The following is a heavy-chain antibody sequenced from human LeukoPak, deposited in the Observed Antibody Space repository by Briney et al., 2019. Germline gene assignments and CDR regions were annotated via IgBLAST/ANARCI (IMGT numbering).Heavy chain of an antibody. CDR1: GGSISSGDYY. CDR2: IYYSGST. D-gene: IGHD5-18*01. CDR3: ARVYTAMSTTASDY. V-gene: IGHV4-31*03. J-gene: IGHJ4*02. Sequence: SETLSLTCTVSGGSISSGDYYWSWIRQHPGKGLEWIGYIYYSGSTYYNPSLKSRVTISVDTSKNQFSLKLSSVTAADTAVYYCARVYTAMSTTASDYWGQGTLVTVSS.